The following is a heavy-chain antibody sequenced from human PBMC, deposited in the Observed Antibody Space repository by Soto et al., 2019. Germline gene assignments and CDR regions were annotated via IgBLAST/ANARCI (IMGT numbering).Heavy chain of an antibody. CDR1: GFNFRGFT. D-gene: IGHD6-25*01. Sequence: QVHLVESGGGVVQPGGSLRLSCAASGFNFRGFTMHWVRQAPDKGLEWLSVISYAGDYKNYADSVRGRISISRENSKNTLFLQMNSQRPDDTAVYFCAREPWGYSGSAKHFDYWGQGSLVIVSS. CDR2: ISYAGDYK. V-gene: IGHV3-30-3*01. J-gene: IGHJ4*02. CDR3: AREPWGYSGSAKHFDY.